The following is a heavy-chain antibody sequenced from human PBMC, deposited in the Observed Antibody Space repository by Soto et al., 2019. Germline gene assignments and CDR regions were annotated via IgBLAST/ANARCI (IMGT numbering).Heavy chain of an antibody. CDR2: ISSGGYTI. CDR3: VRSRREWFGVVPPSDV. V-gene: IGHV3-48*01. Sequence: LRLSFEASGFTFSRYSLNWVRQAPGQGLEWVSFISSGGYTIYHADSLEGRFSISRDDAKDSVYLQMSGLRMDDTAVYYCVRSRREWFGVVPPSDVWGRGTLVTVSS. D-gene: IGHD3-3*01. J-gene: IGHJ4*02. CDR1: GFTFSRYS.